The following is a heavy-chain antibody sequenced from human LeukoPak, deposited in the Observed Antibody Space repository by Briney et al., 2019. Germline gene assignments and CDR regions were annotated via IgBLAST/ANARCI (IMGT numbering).Heavy chain of an antibody. Sequence: SETLSLTCTVSGGSISSYYWSWIRQPPGKGLEWIGYIYYSGSTNYNPSLKSRVTISVDTSKNQFSLKLSSVTAADTAVYYCARGRKNYYYGSGSLSDWGQGTLVTVSS. D-gene: IGHD3-10*01. V-gene: IGHV4-59*01. CDR3: ARGRKNYYYGSGSLSD. CDR2: IYYSGST. CDR1: GGSISSYY. J-gene: IGHJ4*02.